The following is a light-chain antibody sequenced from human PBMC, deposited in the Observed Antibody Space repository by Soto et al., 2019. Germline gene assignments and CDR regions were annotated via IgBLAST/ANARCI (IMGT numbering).Light chain of an antibody. CDR1: SSDVGGHNF. J-gene: IGLJ2*01. Sequence: QSALTQPASVSGSPGQSITISCTGTSSDVGGHNFVSWYQQHPGKATKLMIYDVSNRPSGVSNRFSGSKSGNTASLTISGLQAEDEADYYCSSYTSTTTHVIFGGGTKLTVL. CDR3: SSYTSTTTHVI. V-gene: IGLV2-14*03. CDR2: DVS.